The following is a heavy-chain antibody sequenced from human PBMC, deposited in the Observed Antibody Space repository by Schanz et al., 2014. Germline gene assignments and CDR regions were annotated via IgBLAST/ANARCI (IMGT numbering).Heavy chain of an antibody. CDR2: ISGSSSTI. CDR1: GFTFSSYS. V-gene: IGHV3-48*02. J-gene: IGHJ4*02. D-gene: IGHD4-17*01. Sequence: EVQLVESGGGLVQPGGSLRLSCAASGFTFSSYSMNWVRQAPGQGLECVSYISGSSSTIYSTDSVKGRFTISRDNAKNSLFLQMNSLRDEDTAVYYCARVLGGDEGLDQWGQGTLVTVSS. CDR3: ARVLGGDEGLDQ.